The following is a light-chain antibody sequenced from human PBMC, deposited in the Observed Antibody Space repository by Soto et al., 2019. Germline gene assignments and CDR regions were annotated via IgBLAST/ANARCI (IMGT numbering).Light chain of an antibody. Sequence: QTVVPQEPSLTVSPGGTVTLTCASRTGAVTSDYYPKWFQQKPGPAPRALIYGTTNKHSWTHARFSGSLLGGKAALTLSGVQPEYEAEYFCLLYYGGAHVFVTGTKVTVL. J-gene: IGLJ1*01. CDR2: GTT. V-gene: IGLV7-43*01. CDR1: TGAVTSDYY. CDR3: LLYYGGAHV.